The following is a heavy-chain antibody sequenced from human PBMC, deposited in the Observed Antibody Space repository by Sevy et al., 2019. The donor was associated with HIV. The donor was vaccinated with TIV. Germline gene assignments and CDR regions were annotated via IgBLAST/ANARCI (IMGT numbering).Heavy chain of an antibody. CDR3: AREGCTKPHDY. D-gene: IGHD2-8*01. CDR2: LSFGCGEI. V-gene: IGHV3-23*01. J-gene: IGHJ4*02. CDR1: GFTFSKYS. Sequence: GGSLRLSCAASGFTFSKYSMRWVRQPPGKGLEWVSTLSFGCGEINHADSVKGRFTISRVNSKSSVYLQMNNLRPEDTAVYYCAREGCTKPHDYWGQGTLVTVSS.